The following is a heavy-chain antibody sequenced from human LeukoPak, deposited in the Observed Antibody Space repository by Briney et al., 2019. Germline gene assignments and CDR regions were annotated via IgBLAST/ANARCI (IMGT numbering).Heavy chain of an antibody. V-gene: IGHV3-9*01. CDR2: ISWNSGSI. CDR1: GFTFDDYA. D-gene: IGHD5-24*01. J-gene: IGHJ6*03. Sequence: PGRSLRLSCAASGFTFDDYAMHWVRQAPGKGLEWVSGISWNSGSIGYADSVKGRFTISRDNAKNTLYLQMNRLRAEDTALYYCAKDQSRWGTYYYCYRRVWGKGTTVTVSS. CDR3: AKDQSRWGTYYYCYRRV.